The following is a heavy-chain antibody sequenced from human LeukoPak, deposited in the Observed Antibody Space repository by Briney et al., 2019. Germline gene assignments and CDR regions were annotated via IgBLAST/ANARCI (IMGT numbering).Heavy chain of an antibody. Sequence: SQTLSPTCTVSGGSISSGSYYWSWIRQPAGKGLEWIGRIYTSGSTNYNPSLKSRVTISVDTSKNQFSLKLSSVTAADTAVYYCAREGYGDYVRPFDYWGQGTLVTVSS. CDR3: AREGYGDYVRPFDY. D-gene: IGHD4-17*01. V-gene: IGHV4-61*02. CDR2: IYTSGST. CDR1: GGSISSGSYY. J-gene: IGHJ4*02.